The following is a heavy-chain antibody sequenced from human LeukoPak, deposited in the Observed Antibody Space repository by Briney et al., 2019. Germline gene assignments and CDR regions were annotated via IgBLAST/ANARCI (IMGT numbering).Heavy chain of an antibody. V-gene: IGHV4-59*01. J-gene: IGHJ6*03. Sequence: SETLSLTCTVSGGSISSYYWSWIRQPPGKGREWIGYIYYSGSTNYNPSLKSRVTISVDTSKNQFSLKLSSVTAADTAVYYCARVVTYYYDSSGRNYYYYYYMDVWGKGTTVTVSS. D-gene: IGHD3-22*01. CDR1: GGSISSYY. CDR2: IYYSGST. CDR3: ARVVTYYYDSSGRNYYYYYYMDV.